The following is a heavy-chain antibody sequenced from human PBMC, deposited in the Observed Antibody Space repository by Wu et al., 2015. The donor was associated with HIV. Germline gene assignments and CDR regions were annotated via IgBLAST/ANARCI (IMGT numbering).Heavy chain of an antibody. V-gene: IGHV1-2*02. CDR1: GYTFIGYY. Sequence: QAQLVQSGAEMKKPGASVKVSCKASGYTFIGYYIHWVRQAPGQGLEWMGWINPNSGGTNYAQKFQGRVTMTRDTSISTAYMELSRLKSDDTAVYYCARDPWPGVDWFDPWGQGTLVTVSS. CDR2: INPNSGGT. CDR3: ARDPWPGVDWFDP. J-gene: IGHJ5*02. D-gene: IGHD7-27*01.